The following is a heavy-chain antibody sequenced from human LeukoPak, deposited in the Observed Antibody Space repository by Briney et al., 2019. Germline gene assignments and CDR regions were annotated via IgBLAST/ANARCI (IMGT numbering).Heavy chain of an antibody. CDR1: GYTFTIYD. CDR3: ARGSHYGSGSYDY. J-gene: IGHJ4*02. D-gene: IGHD3-10*01. Sequence: ASVKVSCKASGYTFTIYDFYWVRQRTAQGQELEWVMNPNSGNTGYAQKFQGRVTMTRNTSISTAYMELSSLRSEDTAVYYCARGSHYGSGSYDYWGQGTLVTVSS. V-gene: IGHV1-8*01. CDR2: MNPNSGNT.